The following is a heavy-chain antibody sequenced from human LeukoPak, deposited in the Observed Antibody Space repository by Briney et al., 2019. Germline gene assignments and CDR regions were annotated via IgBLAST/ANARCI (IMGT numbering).Heavy chain of an antibody. Sequence: ASVKVSCKASGYTFTSYGISWVRQAPGQGLEWMGWISAYNGNTNYAQKLQGRVTMTTDISTSTAYMELRSLRSDDTAVYYCARTYYDILTGYYNPSFDYWGQGTLVTVSS. CDR1: GYTFTSYG. D-gene: IGHD3-9*01. V-gene: IGHV1-18*01. J-gene: IGHJ4*02. CDR2: ISAYNGNT. CDR3: ARTYYDILTGYYNPSFDY.